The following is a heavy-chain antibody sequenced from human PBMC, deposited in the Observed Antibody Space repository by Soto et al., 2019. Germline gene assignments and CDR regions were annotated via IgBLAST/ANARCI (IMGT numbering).Heavy chain of an antibody. CDR1: GYTFTSYY. CDR3: ARGGGGYDFWSGPRPD. V-gene: IGHV1-46*01. Sequence: ASVKVSCKAPGYTFTSYYMHWVRQAPGQGLEWMGIINPSGGSTSYAQKFQGRVTMTRDTSTSTVYMELSSLRSEDTAVYYCARGGGGYDFWSGPRPDWGQGTLVTVSS. J-gene: IGHJ4*02. CDR2: INPSGGST. D-gene: IGHD3-3*01.